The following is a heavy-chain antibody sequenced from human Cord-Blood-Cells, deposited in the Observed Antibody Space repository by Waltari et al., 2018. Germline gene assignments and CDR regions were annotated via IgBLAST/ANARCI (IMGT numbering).Heavy chain of an antibody. Sequence: EVQLVESGGGLIQHGGSLSLSCAASGFTVSSNSMSWVRQAPGKGREWVSVIYSGESRYNADSVKVRFTISRDNSKNTLYLQMNSLRAEDTAVYYCARGPGDVGYAFDIWGQGTMVTISS. CDR1: GFTVSSNS. J-gene: IGHJ3*02. D-gene: IGHD7-27*01. CDR2: IYSGESR. V-gene: IGHV3-53*01. CDR3: ARGPGDVGYAFDI.